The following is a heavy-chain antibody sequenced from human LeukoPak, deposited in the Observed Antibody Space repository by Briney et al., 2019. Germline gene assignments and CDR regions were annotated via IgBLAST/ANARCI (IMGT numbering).Heavy chain of an antibody. V-gene: IGHV4-59*01. CDR1: GGSISSYY. CDR3: ARAGQLELKTWFDP. J-gene: IGHJ5*02. Sequence: SETLSLTCTVSGGSISSYYWSWIRQPPGKGLEWIGYIYYSGSTDYNPSLKSRVTISVDTSKNQFSLKLSSVTAADTAVHYCARAGQLELKTWFDPWGQGTLVTVSS. D-gene: IGHD1-7*01. CDR2: IYYSGST.